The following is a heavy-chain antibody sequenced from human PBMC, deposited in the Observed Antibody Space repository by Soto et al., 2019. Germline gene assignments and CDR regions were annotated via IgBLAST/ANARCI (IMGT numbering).Heavy chain of an antibody. J-gene: IGHJ2*01. CDR3: ARIIAAAGGRRYFDL. CDR1: GFTFSDYY. CDR2: ISSSSSYT. V-gene: IGHV3-11*05. D-gene: IGHD6-13*01. Sequence: QVQLVESGGGLVKPGGSLRLSCAASGFTFSDYYMSWIRQAPGKGLEWVSYISSSSSYTNYADSVKGRFTISRDNAXYSLYMQMNSLRAEDTAVYYCARIIAAAGGRRYFDLWGRGTLVTVSS.